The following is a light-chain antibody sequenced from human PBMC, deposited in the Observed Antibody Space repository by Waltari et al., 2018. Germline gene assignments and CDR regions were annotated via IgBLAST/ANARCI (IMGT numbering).Light chain of an antibody. CDR3: QHLSSHPFT. Sequence: DIHLTQSPCFLSASVGARATITCRASQDISSYLAWYQQKPGEAPKLLIYAASTLQSGVPSRFSGRGSGTEFTLTISSLQPEDSATYYCQHLSSHPFTFGPGTKVEIE. J-gene: IGKJ3*01. V-gene: IGKV1-9*01. CDR1: QDISSY. CDR2: AAS.